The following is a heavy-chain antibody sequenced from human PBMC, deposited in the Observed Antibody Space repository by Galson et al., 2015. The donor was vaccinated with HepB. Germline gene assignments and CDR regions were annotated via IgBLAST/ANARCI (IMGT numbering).Heavy chain of an antibody. V-gene: IGHV3-11*05. J-gene: IGHJ3*02. CDR2: ISSSSSYT. D-gene: IGHD5-18*01. CDR3: ARDQDSYGYSGAFDI. Sequence: SLRLSCAASGFTFSDYYMSWIRQAPGKGLEWVSYISSSSSYTNYADSVKGRFTTSRDNAKNSLYLQMNSLRAEDTAVYYCARDQDSYGYSGAFDIWGQGTMVTVSS. CDR1: GFTFSDYY.